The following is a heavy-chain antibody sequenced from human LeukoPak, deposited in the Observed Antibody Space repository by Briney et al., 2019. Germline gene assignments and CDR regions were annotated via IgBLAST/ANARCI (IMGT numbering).Heavy chain of an antibody. J-gene: IGHJ1*01. CDR2: IYSDDST. CDR3: ARVYWHDNGEYFQH. D-gene: IGHD3-16*01. CDR1: GFTVSSHY. V-gene: IGHV3-66*01. Sequence: PGGALRLSCAASGFTVSSHYMSWVRQAPGKGLEWVLVIYSDDSTYSADSLKGRFTISRDISKNTLFLQMNSLRAEDTALYYCARVYWHDNGEYFQHWGQGTLVTVSS.